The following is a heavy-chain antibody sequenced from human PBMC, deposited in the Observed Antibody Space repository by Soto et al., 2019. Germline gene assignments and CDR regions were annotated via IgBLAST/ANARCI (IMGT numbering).Heavy chain of an antibody. CDR3: ARGLSIAAAGDHNFDY. D-gene: IGHD6-13*01. CDR1: GGTFSSYA. J-gene: IGHJ4*02. Sequence: ASVKVSCKASGGTFSSYAISWVRQAPGQGLEWMGGIIPIFGTANYAQKFQGRVTITADESTSTAYMELSSLRSEDTAVYYCARGLSIAAAGDHNFDYWGQGTLVTISS. V-gene: IGHV1-69*13. CDR2: IIPIFGTA.